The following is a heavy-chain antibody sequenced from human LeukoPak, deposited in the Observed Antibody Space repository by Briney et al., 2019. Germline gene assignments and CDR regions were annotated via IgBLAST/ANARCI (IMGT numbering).Heavy chain of an antibody. J-gene: IGHJ2*01. CDR1: GFTFSIYG. Sequence: GRSLRLSCAASGFTFSIYGFHWVRRAPGKGLEWVAVIWYDGSNKYYGDSVKGRFTISRDNSKNTVYLQMNSLRAEDTAVYYCARGVSAGDLLTGYWYFDLWGRGTLVTVSS. V-gene: IGHV3-33*08. CDR2: IWYDGSNK. CDR3: ARGVSAGDLLTGYWYFDL. D-gene: IGHD1-20*01.